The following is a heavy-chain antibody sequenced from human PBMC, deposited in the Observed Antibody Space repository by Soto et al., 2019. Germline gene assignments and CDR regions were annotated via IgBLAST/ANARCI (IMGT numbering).Heavy chain of an antibody. J-gene: IGHJ4*02. D-gene: IGHD3-22*01. V-gene: IGHV3-53*01. CDR1: GFTVSTNY. CDR3: AILDRRDLSYFDH. CDR2: LYSSGST. Sequence: GRSLRLSCAASGFTVSTNYMSWVRQAPGKGLEWVSVLYSSGSTYYPDSVKGRFTISRDNSKNTLYLQMNSLRAEDTAVYYCAILDRRDLSYFDHWGQGTLVTVSS.